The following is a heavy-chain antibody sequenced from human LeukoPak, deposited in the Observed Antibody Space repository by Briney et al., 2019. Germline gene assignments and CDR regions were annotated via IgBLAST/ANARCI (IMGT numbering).Heavy chain of an antibody. Sequence: AGGSLRLSCAASGFTFSTFTMNWVRQAPGKGLEWVSCIRGSSDYIYYADSVKGRFTISRDDAKNSVYLQMNRLRAEDTAVYYCTTADYYYYYMDVWGKGTTVTVSS. CDR1: GFTFSTFT. CDR2: IRGSSDYI. V-gene: IGHV3-21*06. CDR3: TTADYYYYYMDV. J-gene: IGHJ6*03.